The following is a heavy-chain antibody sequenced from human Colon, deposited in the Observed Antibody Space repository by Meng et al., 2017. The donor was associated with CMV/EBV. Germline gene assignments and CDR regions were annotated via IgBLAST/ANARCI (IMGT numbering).Heavy chain of an antibody. Sequence: GGSLRLSCEASGFTFSNYWMSWVRQAPGKGLEWVANIKLDGSENYYLESVKGRFIISRDNTKNLLFLQMNSLRAEDTAVYYCVRGPEDPVPKNPQEPATISIDKDVWGQGTTVTVSS. CDR2: IKLDGSEN. J-gene: IGHJ6*02. CDR1: GFTFSNYW. D-gene: IGHD2-2*02. V-gene: IGHV3-7*01. CDR3: VRGPEDPVPKNPQEPATISIDKDV.